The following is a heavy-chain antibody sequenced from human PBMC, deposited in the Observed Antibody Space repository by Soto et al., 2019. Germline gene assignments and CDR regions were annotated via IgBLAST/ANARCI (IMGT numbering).Heavy chain of an antibody. J-gene: IGHJ6*02. V-gene: IGHV1-69*13. D-gene: IGHD3-3*01. CDR1: GGTFSSYA. Sequence: ASVKVSCKASGGTFSSYAISWVRQAPGQGLEWMGGIIPIFGTANYAQKFQGRVTITADESTSTAYMELSSLRSEDTAVYYCARDSRYYDFWSGSRLRGYYYYGMDVWGQGTTVTVS. CDR2: IIPIFGTA. CDR3: ARDSRYYDFWSGSRLRGYYYYGMDV.